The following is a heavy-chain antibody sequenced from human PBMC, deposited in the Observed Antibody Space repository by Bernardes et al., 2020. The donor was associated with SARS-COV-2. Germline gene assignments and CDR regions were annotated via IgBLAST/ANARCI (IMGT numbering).Heavy chain of an antibody. V-gene: IGHV3-66*01. CDR2: IYSGGGT. J-gene: IGHJ4*02. CDR1: GFTVSSNY. D-gene: IGHD1-26*01. CDR3: TRAGDYYQSY. Sequence: GGSLRLSCAASGFTVSSNYMNWVRQAPGKGLEWVSVIYSGGGTYYADSVKGRFTISRDSSKNTVYLQMNSLRAEDTAVYYCTRAGDYYQSYWGQGALVTVSS.